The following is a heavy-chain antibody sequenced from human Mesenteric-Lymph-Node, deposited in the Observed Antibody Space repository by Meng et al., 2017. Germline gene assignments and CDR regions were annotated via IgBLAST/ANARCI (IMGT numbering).Heavy chain of an antibody. V-gene: IGHV1-69*01. CDR3: ARDLVPGYYNVYQIDY. D-gene: IGHD3-9*01. Sequence: VQWVKSGAEGRKPGASVKVTCKASGGTFSSYAISWVRQAPGQGLEWMGGIIPIFGTANYAQKFQGRVTITADEYTSTAYMELSSLRSDDTAVYYCARDLVPGYYNVYQIDYWGQGTLVTVSS. CDR2: IIPIFGTA. CDR1: GGTFSSYA. J-gene: IGHJ4*02.